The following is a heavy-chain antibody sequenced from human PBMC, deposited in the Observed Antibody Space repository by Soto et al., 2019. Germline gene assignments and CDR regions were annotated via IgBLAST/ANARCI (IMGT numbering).Heavy chain of an antibody. V-gene: IGHV3-30*18. Sequence: QVQLVESGGGVVQPGRSLRLSCAASGFTFSSYGMHWVRQAPGTGLEWVAVISYDGSNKYYADSVKGRITISRDNSKNTLYLQRNSLRAEDTSVYYCAKLRGYSYGYFDYWGQGTLVTVSS. CDR3: AKLRGYSYGYFDY. CDR1: GFTFSSYG. J-gene: IGHJ4*02. D-gene: IGHD5-18*01. CDR2: ISYDGSNK.